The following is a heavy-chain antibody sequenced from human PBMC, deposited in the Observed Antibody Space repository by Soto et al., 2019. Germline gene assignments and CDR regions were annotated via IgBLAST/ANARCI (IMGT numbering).Heavy chain of an antibody. Sequence: SVKVSCTASGGTFSIYPISWVRQAPGQGLDWMGGIIPIFGTANYAQKFQGRVTITADESTSTAYMELSSLRAEDTAVYYCAGLLRVVPAAISSVGAFDIWGQGTMVTVSS. V-gene: IGHV1-69*13. CDR1: GGTFSIYP. J-gene: IGHJ3*02. D-gene: IGHD2-2*02. CDR3: AGLLRVVPAAISSVGAFDI. CDR2: IIPIFGTA.